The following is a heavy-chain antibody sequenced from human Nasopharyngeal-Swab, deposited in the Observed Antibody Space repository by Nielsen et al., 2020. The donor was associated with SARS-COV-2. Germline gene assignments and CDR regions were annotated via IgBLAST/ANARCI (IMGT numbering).Heavy chain of an antibody. CDR1: DGSVSSGSYY. CDR3: ARDRYSSSWFQDDAFDI. D-gene: IGHD6-13*01. J-gene: IGHJ3*02. CDR2: IYYSGST. Sequence: SETLSLTCTVSDGSVSSGSYYWSWIRQPPGKGLEWIGYIYYSGSTNYNPSLKSRVTISVDTSKNQFSLKLSSVTAADTAVYYCARDRYSSSWFQDDAFDIWGQGTMVTVSS. V-gene: IGHV4-61*01.